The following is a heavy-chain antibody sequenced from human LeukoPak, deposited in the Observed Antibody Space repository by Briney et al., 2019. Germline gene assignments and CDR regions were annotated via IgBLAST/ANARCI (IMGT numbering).Heavy chain of an antibody. Sequence: GGYLRLSCAASGFSLSSQWMSWVRQAPGKGPEWVANIKEDGSQKSYVDSVKGRFTISRDNAKNSLYLQMNSSRAEDTAVYYCARAFSWGQGTLVTVSS. CDR1: GFSLSSQW. CDR3: ARAFS. J-gene: IGHJ5*02. D-gene: IGHD3-16*01. V-gene: IGHV3-7*01. CDR2: IKEDGSQK.